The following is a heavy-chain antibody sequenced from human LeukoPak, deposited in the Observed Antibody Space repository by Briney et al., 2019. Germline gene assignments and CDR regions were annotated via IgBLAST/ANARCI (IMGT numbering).Heavy chain of an antibody. J-gene: IGHJ4*02. V-gene: IGHV1-46*01. CDR3: GWGYSSGVFDY. D-gene: IGHD6-19*01. CDR1: GYTFTSYY. CDR2: INPSGGST. Sequence: ASVKVSCKASGYTFTSYYMHWVRQAPGQGLEWMGIINPSGGSTSYAQKFQGRVTMTRDTSTSTVYMELSSLRSEDTAVYYCGWGYSSGVFDYWGQGTLVTVSS.